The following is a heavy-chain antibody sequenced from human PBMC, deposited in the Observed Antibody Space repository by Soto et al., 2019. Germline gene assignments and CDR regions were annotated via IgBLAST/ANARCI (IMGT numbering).Heavy chain of an antibody. Sequence: EVQLVESGGGLIQPGGSLRLSCAVSGFTVSNNYMSWVRQAPGKGLEGVSVIYSGGYTAYGDSVKGRFTISRDNSKNTLYLQMKPRGPPAPALFYCGTHPGGGGYWGQGTLVTVSS. CDR3: GTHPGGGGY. CDR1: GFTVSNNY. CDR2: IYSGGYT. V-gene: IGHV3-53*01. J-gene: IGHJ4*02. D-gene: IGHD3-10*01.